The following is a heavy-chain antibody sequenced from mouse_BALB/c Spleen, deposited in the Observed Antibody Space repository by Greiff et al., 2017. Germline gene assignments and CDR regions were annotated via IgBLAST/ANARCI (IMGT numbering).Heavy chain of an antibody. Sequence: VPLQQSGAELVRPGALVKLSCKASGFNIKDYYMHWVKQRPEQGLEWIGWIDPENGNTIYDPKFQGKASITADTSSNTAYLQLSSLTSEDTAVYYCALSGSGYFDYWGQGTTVIVSS. CDR3: ALSGSGYFDY. V-gene: IGHV14-1*02. CDR2: IDPENGNT. CDR1: GFNIKDYY. D-gene: IGHD1-3*01. J-gene: IGHJ2*01.